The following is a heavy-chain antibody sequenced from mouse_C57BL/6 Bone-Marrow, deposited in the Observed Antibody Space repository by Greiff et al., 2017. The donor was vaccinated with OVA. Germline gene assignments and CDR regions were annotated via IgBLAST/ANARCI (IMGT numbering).Heavy chain of an antibody. CDR3: ARGPSPHGSSYNFDY. CDR1: GFTFSSYA. V-gene: IGHV5-4*03. D-gene: IGHD1-1*01. J-gene: IGHJ2*01. Sequence: DVKLEESGGGLVKPGGSLKLSCAASGFTFSSYAMSWVRQTPEKRLEWVATISDGGSYTYYPDNVKGRFTISRDNAKNNLYLQMSHLKSEDTAMYYCARGPSPHGSSYNFDYWGQGTTLTVSS. CDR2: ISDGGSYT.